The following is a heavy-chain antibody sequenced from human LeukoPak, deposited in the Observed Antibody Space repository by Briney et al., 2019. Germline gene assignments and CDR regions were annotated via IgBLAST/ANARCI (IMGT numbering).Heavy chain of an antibody. CDR1: GFTFSSYA. CDR3: AKDIHFDY. J-gene: IGHJ4*02. CDR2: ISYDGSNK. Sequence: PGGSLRLSCAASGFTFSSYAMSWVRQAPGKGLEWVAVISYDGSNKYYADSVKGRFTISRDNSKNTLYLQMNSLRAEDTAVYYCAKDIHFDYWGQGTLVTVSS. V-gene: IGHV3-30*18.